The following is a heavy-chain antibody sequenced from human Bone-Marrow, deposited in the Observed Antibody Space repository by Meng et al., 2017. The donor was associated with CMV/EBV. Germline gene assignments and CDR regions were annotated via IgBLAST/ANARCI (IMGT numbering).Heavy chain of an antibody. CDR3: ARQIVVVPAAIPYWYFDL. V-gene: IGHV5-51*01. J-gene: IGHJ2*01. Sequence: FTSYWIGWVRQMPGKGLEWMGSIDPGDSDTIYSPSFQGQVTISADKSISTAYLQWSSLKASDTAMYYCARQIVVVPAAIPYWYFDLWGRGTLVTVSS. CDR1: FTSYW. CDR2: IDPGDSDT. D-gene: IGHD2-2*02.